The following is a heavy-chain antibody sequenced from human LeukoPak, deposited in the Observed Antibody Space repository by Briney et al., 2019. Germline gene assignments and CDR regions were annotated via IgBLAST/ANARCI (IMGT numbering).Heavy chain of an antibody. V-gene: IGHV3-30-3*01. CDR3: AREVGLSIAAAGILY. CDR1: GFTFSSYA. Sequence: PGRSLRLSCAASGFTFSSYAMHWVRQAPGKGLEWVAVISYDGSNKYYADSVKGRFTISRDNSKNTLYLQMNSLRAEDTAVYYCAREVGLSIAAAGILYWGQGTLVTVSS. J-gene: IGHJ4*02. D-gene: IGHD6-13*01. CDR2: ISYDGSNK.